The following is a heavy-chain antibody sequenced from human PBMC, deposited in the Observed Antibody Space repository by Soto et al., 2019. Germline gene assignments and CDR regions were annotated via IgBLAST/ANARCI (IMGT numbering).Heavy chain of an antibody. D-gene: IGHD6-19*01. V-gene: IGHV3-48*02. Sequence: GGSLRLSCAVSGFTLSNSSMNWVRQAPGEGLQWISYISSSGTTIFYADSVKGRFTISRDNARNSLSLQMSSLRDEDTAVYYCANSGWRYWGRGTLVTVSS. CDR1: GFTLSNSS. CDR2: ISSSGTTI. J-gene: IGHJ4*02. CDR3: ANSGWRY.